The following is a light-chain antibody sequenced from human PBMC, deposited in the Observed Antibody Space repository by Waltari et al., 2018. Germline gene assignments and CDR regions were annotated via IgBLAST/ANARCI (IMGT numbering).Light chain of an antibody. CDR1: SSDVGGYNY. J-gene: IGLJ2*01. CDR2: EVS. CDR3: SSYTSSSSRV. V-gene: IGLV2-14*01. Sequence: QSALTQPASVSGSPGQSIPISCTGTSSDVGGYNYVPWYQQHPGKAPKLMIYEVSNRPSGVSNRFSGSKSGNTASLTISGLQAEDEADYYCSSYTSSSSRVFGGGTKLTVL.